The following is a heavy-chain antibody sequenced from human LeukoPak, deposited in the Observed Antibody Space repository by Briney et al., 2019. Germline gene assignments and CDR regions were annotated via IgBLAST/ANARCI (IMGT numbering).Heavy chain of an antibody. J-gene: IGHJ4*02. D-gene: IGHD6-19*01. CDR3: ARGKVVAGTPGQNSWDY. V-gene: IGHV4-4*07. CDR1: GDSITNYY. Sequence: SETLSLTCTVSGDSITNYYWSWIRQPAGKGLEWIGRIYISGSTNYNPSLRSRVTMSVDTSKNQFSLKLSSVTAADTAVYYCARGKVVAGTPGQNSWDYWGQGTLVTVSS. CDR2: IYISGST.